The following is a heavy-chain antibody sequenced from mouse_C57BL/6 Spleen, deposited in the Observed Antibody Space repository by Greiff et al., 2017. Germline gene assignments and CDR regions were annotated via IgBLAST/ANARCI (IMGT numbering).Heavy chain of an antibody. CDR2: IYPGDGDT. CDR1: GYAFSSSW. Sequence: QVQLQQSGPELVKPGASVKISCKASGYAFSSSWMNWVKQRPGKGLEWIGRIYPGDGDTNYNGKFKGKATLTADKSSSTAYMHLSSLTSEDSAVYFCAREDYDYERGYFDVGGTGTTVTVSS. D-gene: IGHD2-4*01. CDR3: AREDYDYERGYFDV. J-gene: IGHJ1*03. V-gene: IGHV1-82*01.